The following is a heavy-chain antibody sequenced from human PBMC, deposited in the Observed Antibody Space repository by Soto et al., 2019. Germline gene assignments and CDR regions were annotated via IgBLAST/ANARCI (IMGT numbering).Heavy chain of an antibody. Sequence: PQALRDTCPGSGETISPGCYLVWSRQPPGKGLEWIGSIYHSGSTYYNPFLKSRVTISVDTSKNQFSLKLSSVTAADTAVYYCARDGVVPAFFRGMDVWGQGTTVT. V-gene: IGHV4-38-2*02. J-gene: IGHJ6*02. D-gene: IGHD2-2*01. CDR1: GETISPGCY. CDR2: IYHSGST. CDR3: ARDGVVPAFFRGMDV.